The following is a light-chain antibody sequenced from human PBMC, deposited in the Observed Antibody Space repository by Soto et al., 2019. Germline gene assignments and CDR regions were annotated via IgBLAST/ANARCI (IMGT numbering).Light chain of an antibody. CDR1: QSVGSN. V-gene: IGKV3-20*01. CDR3: QQYAGSGSPLT. J-gene: IGKJ5*01. Sequence: EIVLTQSPGTLSLSPVERATFSCMASQSVGSNLAWYQQKPGLAPTLLISDASSRASGVPDRFTGSGSGTDFTLTIRRLEPEDFALYYCQQYAGSGSPLTFGQGTRLEIK. CDR2: DAS.